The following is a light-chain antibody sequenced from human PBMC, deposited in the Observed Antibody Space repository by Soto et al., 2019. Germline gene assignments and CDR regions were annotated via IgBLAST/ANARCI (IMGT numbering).Light chain of an antibody. CDR1: SSDVGGYNY. CDR3: SSYTSSSKVL. Sequence: QSALTQPASVSGSPGQSITISCTGTSSDVGGYNYVSWYQQHPGKAPKLMIHDFSKRPSGISDRFSGSKSGNTASRTISRHRSADEADYYCSSYTSSSKVLFGGGTKLTVL. V-gene: IGLV2-14*03. CDR2: DFS. J-gene: IGLJ2*01.